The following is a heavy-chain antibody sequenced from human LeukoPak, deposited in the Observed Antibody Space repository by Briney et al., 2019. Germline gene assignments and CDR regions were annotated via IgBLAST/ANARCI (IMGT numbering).Heavy chain of an antibody. CDR3: AKKKRELRGFDY. V-gene: IGHV3-23*01. D-gene: IGHD1-7*01. J-gene: IGHJ4*02. Sequence: GGSLRLSCAASGFTFSSYAMSWVRQAPGKGLEWVSVIGGSGGSTYYADSVKGRFTISRDNAKNTLYLQMSSLRAEDTAVYYCAKKKRELRGFDYWGQGTLVTVSS. CDR1: GFTFSSYA. CDR2: IGGSGGST.